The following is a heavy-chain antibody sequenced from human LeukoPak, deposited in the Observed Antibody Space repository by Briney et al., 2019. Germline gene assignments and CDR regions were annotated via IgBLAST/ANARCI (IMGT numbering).Heavy chain of an antibody. D-gene: IGHD3-16*01. V-gene: IGHV5-51*01. Sequence: GESLKISCKGSGYRFTSYWIAWVRQMPGKGLEWMGIIYPGDSDTRYSPSFQGQVPISADKSISTAYLQWSSLKASDTAMYYCARSITVRDAFDIWGQGTMVTVSS. CDR2: IYPGDSDT. CDR1: GYRFTSYW. CDR3: ARSITVRDAFDI. J-gene: IGHJ3*02.